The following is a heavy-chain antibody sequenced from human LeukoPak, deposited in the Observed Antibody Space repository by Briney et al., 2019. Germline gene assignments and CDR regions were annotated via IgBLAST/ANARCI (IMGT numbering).Heavy chain of an antibody. CDR2: IYTSGST. CDR3: ARSSGWYWFDP. V-gene: IGHV4-4*07. J-gene: IGHJ5*02. CDR1: DGSISSYY. Sequence: PSETLSLTCTVSDGSISSYYWSWIRQPAGKGLEWIGRIYTSGSTKYNPSLKSRVSMSVDVSRNQFSLKLSSVTAADTAVYYCARSSGWYWFDPWGQGTLVTVSS. D-gene: IGHD6-19*01.